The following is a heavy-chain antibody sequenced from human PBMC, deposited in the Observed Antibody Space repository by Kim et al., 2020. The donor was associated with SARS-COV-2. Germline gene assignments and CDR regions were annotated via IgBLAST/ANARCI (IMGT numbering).Heavy chain of an antibody. CDR2: ISGSDDST. V-gene: IGHV3-23*01. Sequence: GGSLRLSCAASGFTFSSYAMSWVRQTPGKGLEWVSIISGSDDSTYNADSVKGRFAISRDDSKNTLYLQMNSLRAEDTAIYYCAKGRSGSPPAALNYWGQGTLVTVSS. CDR3: AKGRSGSPPAALNY. D-gene: IGHD1-26*01. CDR1: GFTFSSYA. J-gene: IGHJ4*02.